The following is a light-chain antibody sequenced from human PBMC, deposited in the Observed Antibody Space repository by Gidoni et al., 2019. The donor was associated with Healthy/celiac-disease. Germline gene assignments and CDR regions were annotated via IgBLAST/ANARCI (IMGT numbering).Light chain of an antibody. J-gene: IGLJ1*01. CDR3: SSYASSSTLV. V-gene: IGLV2-14*01. CDR2: EVS. Sequence: QSARTQPASVSGSPGQSITIPCTGTSSDVGGYNYVSWYQPHPGKAPKLMIYEVSNRPSGVSNRFSGSKSGNTASLTISGLQAEDEADYYCSSYASSSTLVFGTGTKVTVL. CDR1: SSDVGGYNY.